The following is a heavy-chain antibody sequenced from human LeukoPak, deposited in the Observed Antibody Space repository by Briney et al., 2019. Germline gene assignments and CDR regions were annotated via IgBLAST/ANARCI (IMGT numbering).Heavy chain of an antibody. CDR3: ARVSGSYYDFDY. V-gene: IGHV1-2*02. CDR2: INPNSGGT. D-gene: IGHD1-26*01. Sequence: ASVKVSCKASGYTFTGYYMHWVRQAPGQGLEWMGWINPNSGGTNYAQKFQGRVTMTRDTSISTAFMELSRLRSDDTAVYYCARVSGSYYDFDYWGQGTLVTVSS. J-gene: IGHJ4*02. CDR1: GYTFTGYY.